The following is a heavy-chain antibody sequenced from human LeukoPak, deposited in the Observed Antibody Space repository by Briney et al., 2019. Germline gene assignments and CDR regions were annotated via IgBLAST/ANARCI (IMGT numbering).Heavy chain of an antibody. CDR2: SGSGGST. CDR3: AKDFWSGYYPNY. D-gene: IGHD3-3*01. Sequence: GGSLRLSCAASGFTFSSYAMSWVRQAPGKGLEWVSGSGSGGSTHYADSVKGRFTISRDNSKNTLYLQMNSLRAEDTAVYYCAKDFWSGYYPNYWGQGTLVTVSS. CDR1: GFTFSSYA. V-gene: IGHV3-23*01. J-gene: IGHJ4*02.